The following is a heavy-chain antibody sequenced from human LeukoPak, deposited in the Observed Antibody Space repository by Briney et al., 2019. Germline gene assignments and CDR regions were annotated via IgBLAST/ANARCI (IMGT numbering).Heavy chain of an antibody. D-gene: IGHD5-24*01. CDR1: GYTFTGYY. CDR2: INPNSGGT. V-gene: IGHV1-2*02. CDR3: ARGRDGYNFLLFDY. Sequence: ASVKVSCKASGYTFTGYYIHWVRQAPGQGLEWMGWINPNSGGTNYAQKFQGRVTMTRDTSISTAYMELSRLRSGDTAVYYCARGRDGYNFLLFDYWGQGTLVTVSS. J-gene: IGHJ4*02.